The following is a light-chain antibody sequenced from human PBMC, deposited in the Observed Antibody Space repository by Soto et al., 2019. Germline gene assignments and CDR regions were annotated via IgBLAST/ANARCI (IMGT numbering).Light chain of an antibody. J-gene: IGKJ4*01. CDR3: QQRRNWPLT. CDR1: QSVSSSY. Sequence: EIVLTQSPGTLSLSPGERATLSCRASQSVSSSYLAWYQQKPGQAPRLLILNASTRATGIPPRFSGSGSGTDFTLTISRLEPEDFAVYYCQQRRNWPLTFGGGTKVEIK. V-gene: IGKV3D-20*02. CDR2: NAS.